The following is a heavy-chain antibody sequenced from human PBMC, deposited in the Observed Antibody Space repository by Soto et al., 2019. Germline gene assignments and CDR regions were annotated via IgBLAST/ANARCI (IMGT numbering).Heavy chain of an antibody. Sequence: ASVKVSCKASGYTFTSYYMHWVRQAPGQGLEWMGIINPSGGSTSYAQKFQGRVTMTRDTSTSTVYMGLSSLRSEDTAVYYCARANSSSYYDFWSGYPLFDYYYYGMDVWGQGTTVTVSS. V-gene: IGHV1-46*01. D-gene: IGHD3-3*01. CDR1: GYTFTSYY. CDR2: INPSGGST. CDR3: ARANSSSYYDFWSGYPLFDYYYYGMDV. J-gene: IGHJ6*02.